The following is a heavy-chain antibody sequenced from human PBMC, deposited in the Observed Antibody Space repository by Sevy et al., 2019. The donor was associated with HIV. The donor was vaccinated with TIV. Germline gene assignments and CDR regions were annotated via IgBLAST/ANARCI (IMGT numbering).Heavy chain of an antibody. Sequence: ASVKVSCKASGYTFTGQYIHWVRQAPGQGLEWMGWINPKSGGSNYAQEFQGRVTMTRDTSISTAYMEVSGLTSDDTXXXXXXXXXXXXXXXYGSFDYWGQGTLVTVSS. J-gene: IGHJ4*02. CDR2: INPKSGGS. CDR3: XXXXXXXXXXYGSFDY. V-gene: IGHV1-2*02. D-gene: IGHD3-10*01. CDR1: GYTFTGQY.